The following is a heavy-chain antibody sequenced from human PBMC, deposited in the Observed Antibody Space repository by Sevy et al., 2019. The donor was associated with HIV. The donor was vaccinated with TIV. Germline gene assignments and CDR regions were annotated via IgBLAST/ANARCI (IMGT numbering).Heavy chain of an antibody. J-gene: IGHJ6*02. V-gene: IGHV4-59*13. Sequence: SETLSLTCTVSGGSISSYYWSWIRQPPGKGLEWIGYIYYSGSTNYNPSLKSRVTISVDTSKNQFSLKLSSVTAVDTAVYYCARDGDCSSTSPCGMDVWGQGTTVTVSS. D-gene: IGHD2-2*01. CDR2: IYYSGST. CDR1: GGSISSYY. CDR3: ARDGDCSSTSPCGMDV.